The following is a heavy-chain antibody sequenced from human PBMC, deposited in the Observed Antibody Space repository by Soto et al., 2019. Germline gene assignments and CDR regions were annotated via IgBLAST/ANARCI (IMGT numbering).Heavy chain of an antibody. CDR1: GDSVSSNSAG. CDR2: TYYKSKWYY. V-gene: IGHV6-1*01. D-gene: IGHD3-10*01. J-gene: IGHJ6*02. CDR3: ARDYNRTSPWIRDYYYGMDV. Sequence: PSQTLSLTCDISGDSVSSNSAGWNWIRQTPSRGLEWLGRTYYKSKWYYTYAASVKSRITVSPDTSKNQFSLKLSSVTAADTAVYYCARDYNRTSPWIRDYYYGMDVWGQGTTVTVSS.